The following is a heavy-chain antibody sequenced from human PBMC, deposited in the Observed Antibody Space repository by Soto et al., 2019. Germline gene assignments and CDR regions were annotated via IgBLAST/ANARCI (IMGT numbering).Heavy chain of an antibody. CDR3: ARGTWDSSGYYTDY. V-gene: IGHV3-48*03. D-gene: IGHD3-22*01. CDR1: GFTFSSYE. Sequence: GGSLRLSCAASGFTFSSYEMNWVRQAPGKGLEWVSYISSSGSTIYYADSVKGRFTISRDNAKNSLYLQMNSLRAEDTAVYYCARGTWDSSGYYTDYWGQGTLVTVSS. J-gene: IGHJ4*02. CDR2: ISSSGSTI.